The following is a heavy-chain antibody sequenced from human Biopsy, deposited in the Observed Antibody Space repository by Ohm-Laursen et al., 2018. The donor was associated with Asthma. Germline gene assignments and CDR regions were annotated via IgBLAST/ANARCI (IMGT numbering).Heavy chain of an antibody. D-gene: IGHD4-17*01. Sequence: SVKVSCKASGGTFRTYAFNWVRQAPGQGLEWMGGIIPMYGVPKVAQKFQGRVTITADESTSTAYMEMSSLTSEDSAVYYCAREVSTVDYDYYYFAMDVWGQGTTVTVSS. V-gene: IGHV1-69*13. CDR1: GGTFRTYA. CDR2: IIPMYGVP. CDR3: AREVSTVDYDYYYFAMDV. J-gene: IGHJ6*02.